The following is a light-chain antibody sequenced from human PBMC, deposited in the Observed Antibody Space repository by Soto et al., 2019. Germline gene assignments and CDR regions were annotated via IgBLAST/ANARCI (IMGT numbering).Light chain of an antibody. CDR1: QSISVW. CDR3: QQYNSYSWT. V-gene: IGKV1-5*01. CDR2: DAS. J-gene: IGKJ1*01. Sequence: DIQMTQSPSTLSASVGERVTITCRASQSISVWMAWYQQKPGRAPKLLIYDASNLESGVPSGFSGSGSGTEFTLAISSLQPDDFATYYCQQYNSYSWTFGQGTKVEIK.